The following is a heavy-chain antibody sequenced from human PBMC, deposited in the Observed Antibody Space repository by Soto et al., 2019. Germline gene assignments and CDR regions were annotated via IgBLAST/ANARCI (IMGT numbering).Heavy chain of an antibody. J-gene: IGHJ4*02. CDR2: ISGSGGST. D-gene: IGHD6-6*01. CDR1: GFTFSSYA. CDR3: AKPPGSWGFGSS. V-gene: IGHV3-23*01. Sequence: EVQLLESGGGLVQPGGSLRLSCAASGFTFSSYAMSWVRQAPGKGLEWVSAISGSGGSTYYADSVKGRFTISRDNSKNTLYLQTNSLRAEDTAVYYCAKPPGSWGFGSSWGQGTLVTVSS.